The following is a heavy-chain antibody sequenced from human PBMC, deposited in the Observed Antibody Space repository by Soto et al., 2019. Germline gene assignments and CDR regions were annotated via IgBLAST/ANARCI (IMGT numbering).Heavy chain of an antibody. CDR3: AKDVSVSGMGSLDY. J-gene: IGHJ4*02. Sequence: SCKASGFTFSSYGMHWFRQAPGRGLEWVAVISYDGSNKYYADSVKGRFTISRDNSKNTLYLQMNSLRAEDTAVYYCAKDVSVSGMGSLDYWGQGTLVTVSS. D-gene: IGHD2-15*01. CDR2: ISYDGSNK. V-gene: IGHV3-30*18. CDR1: GFTFSSYG.